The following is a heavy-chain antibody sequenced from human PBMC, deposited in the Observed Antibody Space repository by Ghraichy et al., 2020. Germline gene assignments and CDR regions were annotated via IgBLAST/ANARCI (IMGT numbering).Heavy chain of an antibody. CDR2: ISPYNRNT. CDR1: GYTFTNYG. Sequence: ASVKVSCKASGYTFTNYGINWVRQAPGQGLEWMGWISPYNRNTHYAQRLQGRVTMTTDTSTSTAYMELRSLRSDDTAVYFCARDWSLPGAVDYWGQGTLVTVSS. D-gene: IGHD3-3*01. V-gene: IGHV1-18*01. J-gene: IGHJ4*02. CDR3: ARDWSLPGAVDY.